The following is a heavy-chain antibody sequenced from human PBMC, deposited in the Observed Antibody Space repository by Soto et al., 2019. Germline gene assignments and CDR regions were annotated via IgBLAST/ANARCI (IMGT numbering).Heavy chain of an antibody. CDR3: ARGPLYYDSSGYKN. CDR2: IYYSGST. J-gene: IGHJ4*02. D-gene: IGHD3-22*01. Sequence: SETLSLTCTVSGGSISSSIYYWGWIRQPPGKGLEWIGSIYYSGSTYYNPSLKSRVTISVDTSKNQFSLKLSSVTAADTAVYYCARGPLYYDSSGYKNWGQGTLVTVSS. CDR1: GGSISSSIYY. V-gene: IGHV4-39*01.